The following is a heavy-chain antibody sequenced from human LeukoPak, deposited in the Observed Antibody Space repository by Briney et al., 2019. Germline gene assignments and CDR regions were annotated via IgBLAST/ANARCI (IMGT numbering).Heavy chain of an antibody. D-gene: IGHD3-22*01. CDR2: IYTSGST. Sequence: SETLSLTCTVSGGSISSGSYYWSWIRQPAGKGLEWIGRIYTSGSTNYSPSLKSRVTISVDTSKNQFSLKLSSVTAADTAVYYCARDAYYYDSSGYYYPGFDYWGQGTLVTVSS. J-gene: IGHJ4*02. CDR3: ARDAYYYDSSGYYYPGFDY. CDR1: GGSISSGSYY. V-gene: IGHV4-61*02.